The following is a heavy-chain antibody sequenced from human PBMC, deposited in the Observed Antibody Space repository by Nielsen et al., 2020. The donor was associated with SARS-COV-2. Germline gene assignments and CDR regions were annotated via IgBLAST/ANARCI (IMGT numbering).Heavy chain of an antibody. J-gene: IGHJ6*02. CDR3: AREGGESLLWFGEIYYYYGMDV. Sequence: GESLKISCAASGFTFTNYPMNWVRQVPGKGLEWVSSISASGGNSYYADSVKGRFTISRDNSKNTLYLQMNSLRAEDTAVYYCAREGGESLLWFGEIYYYYGMDVWGQGTTVTVSS. CDR1: GFTFTNYP. CDR2: ISASGGNS. V-gene: IGHV3-23*01. D-gene: IGHD3-10*01.